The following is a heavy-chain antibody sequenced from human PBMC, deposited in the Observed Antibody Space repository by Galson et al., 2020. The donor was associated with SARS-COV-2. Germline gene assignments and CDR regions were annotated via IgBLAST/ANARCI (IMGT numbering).Heavy chain of an antibody. J-gene: IGHJ3*01. CDR3: ASPYLAAASFFGAFDL. CDR1: GFSFSDYD. D-gene: IGHD6-13*01. V-gene: IGHV3-48*03. Sequence: GGSLRLSCAGSGFSFSDYDMNWVRHGPGQGLEWVSYISSSGTHIYYADSVKGRFTISRDNAKNSLYLQMTSLRAEDTAIYYCASPYLAAASFFGAFDLWGPGTMVTVSS. CDR2: ISSSGTHI.